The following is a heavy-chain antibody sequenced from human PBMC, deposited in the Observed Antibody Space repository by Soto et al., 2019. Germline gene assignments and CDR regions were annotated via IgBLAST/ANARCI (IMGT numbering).Heavy chain of an antibody. CDR1: GGSRSSNY. D-gene: IGHD4-4*01. CDR3: VSYRGAFYFDQ. V-gene: IGHV4-59*01. Sequence: SETLSLTCTVSGGSRSSNYWSWIRQSPGKGLEWIGFVYYGGTNYNPSFESRVTMSVDTPKNQFSLELNSVTAADTAAYYCVSYRGAFYFDQWGQGALVTV. CDR2: VYYGGT. J-gene: IGHJ4*02.